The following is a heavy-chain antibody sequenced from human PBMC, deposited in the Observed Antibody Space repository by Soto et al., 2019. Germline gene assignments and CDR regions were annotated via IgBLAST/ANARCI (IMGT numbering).Heavy chain of an antibody. Sequence: GVLRLSCAASGFTFSSYSMNWVRQAPGKGLEWVSSISSRSSYIYYADSVKGRFTISRDNAKNSLYLQMNSLRAEDTAVYYCARVTLGYCISTSCFYDYWGQGTLVTVSS. CDR2: ISSRSSYI. D-gene: IGHD2-2*01. J-gene: IGHJ4*02. CDR1: GFTFSSYS. V-gene: IGHV3-21*01. CDR3: ARVTLGYCISTSCFYDY.